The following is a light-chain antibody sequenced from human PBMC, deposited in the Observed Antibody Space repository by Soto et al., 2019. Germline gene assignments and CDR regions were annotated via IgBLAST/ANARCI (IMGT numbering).Light chain of an antibody. CDR2: AAA. Sequence: IQMTQSPSSLSASVGDRVTITCRTSETTASYLNWYQQKPGKAPKLLIRAAARLESGVPSRFSGSGSGTDFTLTISSLQPEDVSTYYCPQRDNTPFTCGRGTKVDV. CDR1: ETTASY. V-gene: IGKV1-39*01. CDR3: PQRDNTPFT. J-gene: IGKJ3*01.